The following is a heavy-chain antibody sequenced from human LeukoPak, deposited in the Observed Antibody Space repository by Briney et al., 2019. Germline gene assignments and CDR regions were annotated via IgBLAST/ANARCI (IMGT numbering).Heavy chain of an antibody. CDR1: GFTFSSYW. V-gene: IGHV3-7*03. CDR2: INHNGNVN. Sequence: GGSLRLSCAASGFTFSSYWMNWARQAPGKGLEWVASINHNGNVNYYVDSVKGRFTISRDNAKNSLYLQMSNLRAEDTAVYFCARVELWFGEPLGNYWGQGTLVTVSS. J-gene: IGHJ4*02. CDR3: ARVELWFGEPLGNY. D-gene: IGHD3-10*01.